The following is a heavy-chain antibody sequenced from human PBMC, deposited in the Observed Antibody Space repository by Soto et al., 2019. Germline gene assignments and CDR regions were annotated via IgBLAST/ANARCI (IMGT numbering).Heavy chain of an antibody. CDR3: ARPGIAAAGTRLDYYYYYGMDV. V-gene: IGHV3-30-3*01. D-gene: IGHD6-13*01. Sequence: GGSLRLSCAASGFTFSSYAMHWVRQAPGKGLEWVAVISYDGSNKYYADSVKGRFTISRDNSKNTLYLQMNSLGAEDTAVYYCARPGIAAAGTRLDYYYYYGMDVWGQGTTVTVSS. J-gene: IGHJ6*02. CDR1: GFTFSSYA. CDR2: ISYDGSNK.